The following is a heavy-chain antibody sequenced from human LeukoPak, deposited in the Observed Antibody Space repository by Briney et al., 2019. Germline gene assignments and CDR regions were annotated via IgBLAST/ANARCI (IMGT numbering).Heavy chain of an antibody. V-gene: IGHV4-4*07. CDR3: ARDSDGLHFDY. CDR1: GDSISSYY. Sequence: SETLSLSCTASGDSISSYYWSWIRQPAGKGLEWIGRFYTSGSTDYNPSLKSRVTISVDESKNQFSLKLSSVTAADTAVYYCARDSDGLHFDYWGQGTLVTVSS. CDR2: FYTSGST. J-gene: IGHJ4*02.